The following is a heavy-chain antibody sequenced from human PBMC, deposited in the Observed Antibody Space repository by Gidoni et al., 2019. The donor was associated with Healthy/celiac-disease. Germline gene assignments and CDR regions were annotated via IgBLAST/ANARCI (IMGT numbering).Heavy chain of an antibody. V-gene: IGHV4-34*01. J-gene: IGHJ3*02. CDR3: ARVFSTTVVTELGLDAFDI. D-gene: IGHD4-17*01. CDR1: GGSFSGYY. Sequence: QVQLQQWGAGLLKPSETLSLTCAVYGGSFSGYYWSWIRQPPGKGLEWIGEINHSGSTNYNPSLKSRVTISVDTSKNQFSLKLSSVTAADTAVYYCARVFSTTVVTELGLDAFDIWGQGTMVTVSS. CDR2: INHSGST.